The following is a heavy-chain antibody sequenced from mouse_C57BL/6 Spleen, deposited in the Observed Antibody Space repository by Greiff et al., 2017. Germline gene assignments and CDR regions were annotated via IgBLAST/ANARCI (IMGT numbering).Heavy chain of an antibody. V-gene: IGHV5-16*01. Sequence: EVKVVESEGGLVQPGSSMKLSCTASGFTFSDYYMAWVRQVPEKGLEWVANINYDGSSTYYLDSLKSRFIISRDNAKNILYLQMSSLKSEDTATYYCARDRPIYYYGSSLHWYFDVWGTGTTVTVSS. CDR1: GFTFSDYY. D-gene: IGHD1-1*01. CDR3: ARDRPIYYYGSSLHWYFDV. J-gene: IGHJ1*03. CDR2: INYDGSST.